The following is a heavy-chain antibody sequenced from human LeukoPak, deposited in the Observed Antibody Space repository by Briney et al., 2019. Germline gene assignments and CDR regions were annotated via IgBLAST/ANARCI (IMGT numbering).Heavy chain of an antibody. V-gene: IGHV3-11*05. Sequence: GGSLRLSCAASGFTFSDYYMSWIRQAPGKGLEWVSYISSSSSYTNYADSVKGRFTIPRDNAKNSLYLQMNSLRAEDTAVYYCARDLGSYYYDSSGHPTGAFDIWGQGTMVTVSS. D-gene: IGHD3-22*01. CDR1: GFTFSDYY. CDR2: ISSSSSYT. J-gene: IGHJ3*02. CDR3: ARDLGSYYYDSSGHPTGAFDI.